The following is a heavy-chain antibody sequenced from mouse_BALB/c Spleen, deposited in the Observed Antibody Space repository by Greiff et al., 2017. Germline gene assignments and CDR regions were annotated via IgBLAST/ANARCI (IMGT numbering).Heavy chain of an antibody. J-gene: IGHJ4*01. CDR2: ISSGGSYT. Sequence: EVQLQESGGDLVKPGGSLKLSCAASGFTFSSYGMSWVRQTPDKRLEWVATISSGGSYTYYPDSVKGRFTISRDNAKNTLYLQMSSLKSEDTAMYYCARQDQRGAMDYWGQGTSVTVSS. CDR1: GFTFSSYG. V-gene: IGHV5-6*01. CDR3: ARQDQRGAMDY.